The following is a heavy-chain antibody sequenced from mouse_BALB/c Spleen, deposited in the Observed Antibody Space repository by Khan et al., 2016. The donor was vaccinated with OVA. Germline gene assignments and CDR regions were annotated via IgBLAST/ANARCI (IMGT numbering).Heavy chain of an antibody. CDR2: INTHSGVP. CDR3: ARGGAAEYRDDGGAMEY. J-gene: IGHJ4*01. CDR1: GYTFTTAG. Sequence: QIQLVQSGPELKKPGETVRISCKASGYTFTTAGIQWVQKMPGKGLKWIGWINTHSGVPKYAEDFKGRFAFSLEISVNTAYLQITNLKNEDTATYGGARGGAAEYRDDGGAMEYWGQGTSVTVSS. D-gene: IGHD2-12*01. V-gene: IGHV9-4*02.